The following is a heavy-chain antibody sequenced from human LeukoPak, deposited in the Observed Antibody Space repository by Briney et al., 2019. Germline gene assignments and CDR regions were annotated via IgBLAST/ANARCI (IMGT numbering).Heavy chain of an antibody. D-gene: IGHD6-19*01. CDR3: ARDSRLKSSGWYASFHYYYYGMDV. J-gene: IGHJ6*02. V-gene: IGHV3-48*02. CDR1: GFTFSSYS. CDR2: ISSSSSTI. Sequence: PGGSLRLSCAASGFTFSSYSMNWVRQAPGKGLEWASYISSSSSTIYYADSVKGRFTISRDKAKNSLYLQMNSLRDEDTAVYYCARDSRLKSSGWYASFHYYYYGMDVWGQGTTVTVSS.